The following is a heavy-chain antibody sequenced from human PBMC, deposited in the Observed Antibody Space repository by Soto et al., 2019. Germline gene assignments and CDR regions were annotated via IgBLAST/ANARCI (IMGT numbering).Heavy chain of an antibody. CDR2: IKGEADGGTT. CDR1: GFTFSNAW. CDR3: TTGLSKGYYNFDY. J-gene: IGHJ4*02. V-gene: IGHV3-15*01. Sequence: PGGSLRLSCAASGFTFSNAWMSWVRQAPGKGLEWVGRIKGEADGGTTDYAAPVKGRIIISRDHSKDTLYLQMNSLKTEDTAVYYCTTGLSKGYYNFDYWGQGT. D-gene: IGHD2-21*01.